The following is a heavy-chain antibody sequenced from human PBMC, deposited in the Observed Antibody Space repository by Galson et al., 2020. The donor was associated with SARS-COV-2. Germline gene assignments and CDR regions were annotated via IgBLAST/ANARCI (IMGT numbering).Heavy chain of an antibody. D-gene: IGHD1-7*01. CDR3: TRLWELWRPTDNYYYMDV. J-gene: IGHJ6*03. CDR2: IRSKANSYAT. Sequence: GESLKISCAASGFTFSGSAMHWVRQASGKGLEWVGRIRSKANSYATAYAASVKGRFTISRDDSKNTAYLQMNSLKTEDTAVYYCTRLWELWRPTDNYYYMDVWGKGTTVTVSS. V-gene: IGHV3-73*01. CDR1: GFTFSGSA.